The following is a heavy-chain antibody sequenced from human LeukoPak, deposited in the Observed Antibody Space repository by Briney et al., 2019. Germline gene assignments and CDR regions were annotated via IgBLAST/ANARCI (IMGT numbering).Heavy chain of an antibody. V-gene: IGHV1-46*01. J-gene: IGHJ4*02. Sequence: ASVTVSCKASGYTFTSYGISWVRQAPGQGLEWMGIIDPSDGSTSCAQKFQGRVTMTRDRSTSTVYMELSSLRSEDTAVYYCARSKKKFDYWGQGTLVTVSS. CDR2: IDPSDGST. CDR3: ARSKKKFDY. CDR1: GYTFTSYG.